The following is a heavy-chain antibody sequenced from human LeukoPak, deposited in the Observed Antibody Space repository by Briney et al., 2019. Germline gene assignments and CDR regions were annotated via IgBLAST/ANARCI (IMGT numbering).Heavy chain of an antibody. CDR2: IYYSAST. V-gene: IGHV4-59*11. Sequence: SDTQSLLCTVSGDPHHRHYWSWIRQPPGKGLEWSGYIYYSASTNYNPSLQSRVTISIDTSKSQFSLKLTSVTAADTAVYYCGRDALVGYFSYYYMDVWGKGTTVTVSS. D-gene: IGHD2-21*01. CDR1: GDPHHRHY. J-gene: IGHJ6*03. CDR3: GRDALVGYFSYYYMDV.